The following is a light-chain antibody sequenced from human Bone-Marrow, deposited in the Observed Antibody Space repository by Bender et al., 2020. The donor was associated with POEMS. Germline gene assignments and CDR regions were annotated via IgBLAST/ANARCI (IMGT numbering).Light chain of an antibody. V-gene: IGLV3-1*01. CDR3: SSWDDSLSGWV. CDR1: KLGDKY. Sequence: TQPPSVSVSPGQTATITCSGNKLGDKYVSWYQQMPGQSPVLVIYHDAKRPSGVPARFSGSKSGTSASLAISDIQSEDEGDYYCSSWDDSLSGWVFGGGTKLTVL. J-gene: IGLJ3*02. CDR2: HDA.